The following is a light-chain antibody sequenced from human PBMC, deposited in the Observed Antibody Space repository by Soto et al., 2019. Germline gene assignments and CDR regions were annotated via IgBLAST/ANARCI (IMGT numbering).Light chain of an antibody. CDR2: GVS. J-gene: IGKJ2*01. V-gene: IGKV3-15*01. Sequence: EIVMTHSPATLSVSPGERATLSCRASQSVGNDLAWYQQKPGQVPRLLIHGVSTRATGVPARFSGSGSGTEFTLTISSLQSEDFAVYFCQQYDNWPRTFGQGTKLEIK. CDR1: QSVGND. CDR3: QQYDNWPRT.